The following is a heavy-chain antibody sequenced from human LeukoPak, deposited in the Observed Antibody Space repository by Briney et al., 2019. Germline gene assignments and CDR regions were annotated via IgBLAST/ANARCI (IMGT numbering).Heavy chain of an antibody. D-gene: IGHD3-22*01. CDR3: AREVVAYDSSGLSLGY. V-gene: IGHV1-2*02. CDR2: INPNSGGT. CDR1: GYTFTGYY. Sequence: GASVKVCCKASGYTFTGYYMHWVRQAPGQGLEWMGWINPNSGGTNYAQKFQGRVTMTRDTSISTAYMELSRLRSDDTAVYYCAREVVAYDSSGLSLGYWGQGTLVTVSS. J-gene: IGHJ4*02.